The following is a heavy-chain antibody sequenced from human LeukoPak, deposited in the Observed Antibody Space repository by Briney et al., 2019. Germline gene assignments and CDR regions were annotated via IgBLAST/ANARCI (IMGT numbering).Heavy chain of an antibody. CDR1: GFTFNKYA. CDR2: ISGSGGST. V-gene: IGHV3-23*01. Sequence: QPGGSLRLSCSSSGFTFNKYAMSWVRQAPGKGLEWVSAISGSGGSTYYADSVKGRFTISRDNSKNTLYLQMNSLRAEDTAVYYCAKEMRVCSGGSCYNGVVDYWGQGTLVTVSS. D-gene: IGHD2-15*01. CDR3: AKEMRVCSGGSCYNGVVDY. J-gene: IGHJ4*02.